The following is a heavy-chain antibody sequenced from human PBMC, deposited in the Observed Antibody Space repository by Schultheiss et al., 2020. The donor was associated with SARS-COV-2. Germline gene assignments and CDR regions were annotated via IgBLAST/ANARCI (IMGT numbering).Heavy chain of an antibody. CDR1: GFTFSSYA. V-gene: IGHV3-23*01. D-gene: IGHD3-3*01. Sequence: GGSLRLSCAASGFTFSSYAMSWVRQAPGKGLEWVSAISGSGGSTYYADSVKGRFTISRDNSKNTLYLQMNSLRAEDTAVYYCAREEGWDDFWSGYMTLGVSGMDVWGQGTTVTVSS. CDR3: AREEGWDDFWSGYMTLGVSGMDV. CDR2: ISGSGGST. J-gene: IGHJ6*02.